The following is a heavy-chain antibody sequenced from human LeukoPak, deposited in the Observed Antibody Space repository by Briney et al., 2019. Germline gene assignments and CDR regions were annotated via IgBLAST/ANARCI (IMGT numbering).Heavy chain of an antibody. V-gene: IGHV4-59*08. J-gene: IGHJ4*02. CDR2: IYYSGST. CDR1: GGSISSYY. CDR3: ARASGYSSGWYGEGWEYYFDY. Sequence: SSETLSLTCTVSGGSISSYYWSWIRQPPGKGLEWIGYIYYSGSTNYNPSLKSRVTISVDTSKNQFSLKLSSVTAADTAVYYCARASGYSSGWYGEGWEYYFDYWGQGTLVTVSS. D-gene: IGHD6-19*01.